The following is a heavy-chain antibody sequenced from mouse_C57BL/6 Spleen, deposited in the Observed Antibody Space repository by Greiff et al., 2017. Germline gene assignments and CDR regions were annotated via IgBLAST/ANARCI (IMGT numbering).Heavy chain of an antibody. D-gene: IGHD1-1*01. CDR2: INYDGSST. CDR3: ARVGSSYSNWYFDV. Sequence: EVKLVESEGGLVQPGSSMKLSCTASGFTFSDYYMAWVRQVPEKGLEWVANINYDGSSTYYLDSLKSRFIISRDNAKNILYLQMSSLKSEDTATYYGARVGSSYSNWYFDVWGTGNTVNVSS. CDR1: GFTFSDYY. J-gene: IGHJ1*03. V-gene: IGHV5-16*01.